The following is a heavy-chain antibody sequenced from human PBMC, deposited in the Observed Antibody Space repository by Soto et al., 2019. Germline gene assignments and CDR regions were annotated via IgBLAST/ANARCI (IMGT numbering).Heavy chain of an antibody. J-gene: IGHJ4*02. CDR1: GYTFTSYD. CDR2: IDTDSGHA. CDR3: ATIPTFYYDSSGSRGRLDY. Sequence: ASVKVSCKTSGYTFTSYDMNWVRQAPGQGLEWMGWIDTDSGHAESAQQFQGRVTMTEDTSTDTVYMELSSLRSEDTAVYYCATIPTFYYDSSGSRGRLDYWGQGTLVTVSS. V-gene: IGHV1-8*01. D-gene: IGHD3-22*01.